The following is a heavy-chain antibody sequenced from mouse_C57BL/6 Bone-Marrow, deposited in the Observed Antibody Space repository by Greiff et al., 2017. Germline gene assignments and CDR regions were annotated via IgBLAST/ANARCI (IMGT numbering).Heavy chain of an antibody. J-gene: IGHJ4*01. CDR1: GYTFTSYG. Sequence: QVQLQQSGAELARPGASVKLSCKASGYTFTSYGISWVKQRTGQGLEWIGEIYPRSGNTYYNEKFKGKATLTADKSSSTAYMELRSLTSEDSAVYFVERYGDGNYVNAMDYWGQGTSVTVSS. CDR3: ERYGDGNYVNAMDY. CDR2: IYPRSGNT. V-gene: IGHV1-81*01. D-gene: IGHD2-1*01.